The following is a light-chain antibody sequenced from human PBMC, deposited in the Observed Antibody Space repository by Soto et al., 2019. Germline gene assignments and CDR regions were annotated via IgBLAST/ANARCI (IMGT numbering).Light chain of an antibody. Sequence: QSALTQPRSVSGSPGQSVTISCTGTSGDVGGYNFVSWYRHHPGKAPKLMIYDVNKRPSGVPDLFSGSKSGNTASLTISGLQADDEADYYCYSFAGDFYVFGTGTKLTVL. CDR2: DVN. CDR3: YSFAGDFYV. J-gene: IGLJ1*01. CDR1: SGDVGGYNF. V-gene: IGLV2-11*01.